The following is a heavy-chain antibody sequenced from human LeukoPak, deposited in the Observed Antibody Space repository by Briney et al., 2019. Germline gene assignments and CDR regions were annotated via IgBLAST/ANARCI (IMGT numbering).Heavy chain of an antibody. CDR1: GFTFTKYA. J-gene: IGHJ4*02. CDR3: ARDCSSATCYAAFDY. CDR2: ISYDDTNK. D-gene: IGHD2-2*01. Sequence: GGSLRLSCVASGFTFTKYAMDWVRQAPGKGLEWVASISYDDTNKAYSDSVKGRFTVSRDTSNNTLYLQMNSLRAEDTGVYYCARDCSSATCYAAFDYWGQGTLVTVSS. V-gene: IGHV3-30-3*01.